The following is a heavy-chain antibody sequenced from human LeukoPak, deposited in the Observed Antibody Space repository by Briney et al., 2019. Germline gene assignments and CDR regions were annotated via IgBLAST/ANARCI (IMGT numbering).Heavy chain of an antibody. CDR3: SRIFWERRSWEAKEKDGFDP. CDR1: GYTFTDYY. V-gene: IGHV1-2*02. D-gene: IGHD3-3*01. J-gene: IGHJ5*02. CDR2: INPISGGT. Sequence: ASVKVSCKASGYTFTDYYIHWVRQAPGHGLEWMGWINPISGGTNYAQKFQGRVTMTRDTSISTAYLDLSGLRSDDTAVYYWSRIFWERRSWEAKEKDGFDPWGQGTLSPSPQ.